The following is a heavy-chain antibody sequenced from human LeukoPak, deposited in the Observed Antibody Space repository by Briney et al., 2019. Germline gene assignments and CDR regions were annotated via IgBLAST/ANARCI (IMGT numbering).Heavy chain of an antibody. CDR2: ISYEGSNK. D-gene: IGHD6-13*01. J-gene: IGHJ6*04. Sequence: PGRSLRLSCAPSGFTFCSYATYAVRETPGKGLERGAVISYEGSNKYYAHSVKGRFTISRDNSKNTLYLQMNSLRAEDTAVYYCARDVEGSSSWWARDYYYGMDVWGKGTTVTVSS. CDR1: GFTFCSYA. V-gene: IGHV3-30*04. CDR3: ARDVEGSSSWWARDYYYGMDV.